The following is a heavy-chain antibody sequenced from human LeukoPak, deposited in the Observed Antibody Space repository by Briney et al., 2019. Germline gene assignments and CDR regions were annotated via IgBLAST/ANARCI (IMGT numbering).Heavy chain of an antibody. V-gene: IGHV3-21*01. CDR1: GFTFRSYE. D-gene: IGHD6-19*01. CDR2: ISSSSFFI. Sequence: PGGSLRLSCTASGFTFRSYEVNWVRQAPGKGLEWVSSISSSSFFISYADSVKGRFTISRDNAKNSLYLLMNSLRVEDTAVYYCARRGWYFDYWGQGTLVTVSS. CDR3: ARRGWYFDY. J-gene: IGHJ4*02.